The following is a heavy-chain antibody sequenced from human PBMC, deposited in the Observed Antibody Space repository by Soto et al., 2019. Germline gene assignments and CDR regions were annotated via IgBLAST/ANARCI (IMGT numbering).Heavy chain of an antibody. CDR3: ARGPGEATTRNFDY. Sequence: PSETLSLTCAVYGGSFSGYYWSWIRQPPGKGLEWIGEINHSGSTNYNPSLKSRVTISVDTSKNQFSLKLSSVTAADTAVYYCARGPGEATTRNFDYSGQGTLVTVSS. D-gene: IGHD1-26*01. CDR2: INHSGST. V-gene: IGHV4-34*01. CDR1: GGSFSGYY. J-gene: IGHJ4*02.